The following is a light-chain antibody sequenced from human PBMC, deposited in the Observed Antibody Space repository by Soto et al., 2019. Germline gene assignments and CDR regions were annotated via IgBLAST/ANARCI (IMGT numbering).Light chain of an antibody. CDR2: GES. V-gene: IGKV3-20*01. J-gene: IGKJ1*01. CDR3: QQYAGXPRT. Sequence: EIVLTQSPGTLSLSPGEIATLSCRAIQSVSSSYLAWYQQKPGQAPRLLIYGESSSATGIPDRFTGSGSGKEFTLKIKRVEPEDFAVYFRQQYAGXPRTVGQGTKV. CDR1: QSVSSSY.